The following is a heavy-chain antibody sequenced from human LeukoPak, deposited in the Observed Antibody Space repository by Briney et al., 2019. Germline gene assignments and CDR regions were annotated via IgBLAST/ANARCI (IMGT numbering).Heavy chain of an antibody. Sequence: SQTLSLTCTVSGGSISSGGYHWSWIRQHPGRGLEWIGYIYYSGSTYYNPSLKSRVTISVDTSKNQFSLKLSSVTAADTAVYYCARDPYCSGGSCYSGYWGQGTLVTVSS. V-gene: IGHV4-31*03. J-gene: IGHJ4*02. CDR2: IYYSGST. CDR1: GGSISSGGYH. D-gene: IGHD2-15*01. CDR3: ARDPYCSGGSCYSGY.